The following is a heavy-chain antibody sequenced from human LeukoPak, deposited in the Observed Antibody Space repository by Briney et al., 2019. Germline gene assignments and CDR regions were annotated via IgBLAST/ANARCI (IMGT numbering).Heavy chain of an antibody. CDR1: GFTFTSYG. Sequence: GGSLRLSCAASGFTFTSYGMHWVRQAPGKGLEWVALISSDGNNKYYADSVKGRFSISRDNSKNTLYLQMNGLRAEDTALYYCAKDIRPVDYYGMDVWGQGTTVTVSS. V-gene: IGHV3-30*18. CDR3: AKDIRPVDYYGMDV. J-gene: IGHJ6*02. D-gene: IGHD1-14*01. CDR2: ISSDGNNK.